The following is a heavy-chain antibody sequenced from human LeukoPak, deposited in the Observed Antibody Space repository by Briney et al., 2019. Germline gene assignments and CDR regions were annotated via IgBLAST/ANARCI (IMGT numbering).Heavy chain of an antibody. D-gene: IGHD3-22*01. V-gene: IGHV1-18*01. CDR1: GYTFTSYG. CDR3: ARDYFDTSPSGY. CDR2: ISAYNGNT. J-gene: IGHJ4*02. Sequence: GASVKVSCKASGYTFTSYGINWVRQAPGQGLEWMGWISAYNGNTNYAQKLQGRVTMTTDTSTSTAYMELRSLRSDDTAIYFCARDYFDTSPSGYWGQGTLVTVSS.